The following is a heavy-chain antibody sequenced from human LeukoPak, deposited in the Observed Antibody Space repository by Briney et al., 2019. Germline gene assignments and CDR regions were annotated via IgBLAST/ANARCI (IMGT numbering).Heavy chain of an antibody. J-gene: IGHJ4*02. CDR1: GGSISSYY. CDR3: ARSVLWFGELKFDY. CDR2: IYYSGST. Sequence: SETLSLTCTVSGGSISSYYWSWTRQPPGKGLEWIGYIYYSGSTNYNPSLKSRVTISVDTSKNQFSLKLSSVTAADTAVYYCARSVLWFGELKFDYWGQGTLVTVSS. V-gene: IGHV4-59*01. D-gene: IGHD3-10*01.